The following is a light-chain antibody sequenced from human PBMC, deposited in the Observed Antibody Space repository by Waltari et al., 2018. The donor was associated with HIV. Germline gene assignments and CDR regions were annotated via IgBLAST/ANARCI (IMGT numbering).Light chain of an antibody. V-gene: IGLV2-14*01. J-gene: IGLJ2*01. CDR1: SSDVGGYNY. Sequence: QSALTQPASVSGSPGQSITISCTGTSSDVGGYNYVSWYQQPPGKAPKLMIYDVSNRPSGVSNRFSGSKSGNMASLTISGLQAEDEADYYCSSYTSSSLVVFGGGTKLTVL. CDR3: SSYTSSSLVV. CDR2: DVS.